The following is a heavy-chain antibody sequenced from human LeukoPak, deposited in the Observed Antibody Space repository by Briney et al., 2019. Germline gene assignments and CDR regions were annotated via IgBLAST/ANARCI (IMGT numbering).Heavy chain of an antibody. CDR2: IYFDGTT. CDR3: ARSGDSSAYYSF. CDR1: GGSLTNYY. Sequence: SETLSLTCSVSGGSLTNYYWGWVRQPPGKGLEFIGYIYFDGTTHYESPLQSRVAISLATTKIQSSLRLYSVTAADTAVYYCARSGDSSAYYSFWGQGILVTVPQ. D-gene: IGHD3-22*01. J-gene: IGHJ4*02. V-gene: IGHV4-59*12.